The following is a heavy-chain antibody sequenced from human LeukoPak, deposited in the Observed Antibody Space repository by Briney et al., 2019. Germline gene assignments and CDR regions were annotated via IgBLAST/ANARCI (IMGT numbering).Heavy chain of an antibody. J-gene: IGHJ5*02. V-gene: IGHV4-38-2*01. D-gene: IGHD3-16*01. CDR3: ARHYGP. CDR2: IYDSGST. CDR1: GFTVSGNY. Sequence: GSLRLSCAASGFTVSGNYMNWVRQPPGKGLEWIGSIYDSGSTYYNPSLKSRVTISVDTSKNQFSLKLNSVTAADTAVYYCARHYGPWGQGTLVTVSS.